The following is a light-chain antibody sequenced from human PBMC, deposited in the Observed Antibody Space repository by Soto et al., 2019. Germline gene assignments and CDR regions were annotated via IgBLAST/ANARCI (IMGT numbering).Light chain of an antibody. Sequence: EIVLKHSPATLSLSPCERATLSFSASQSISSYLAWYQQKPGQAPRLLIYDASDRATGIPARFSGSGSGTDFTLTISSLEPEDFAVYYCQERTDWPLTFGGGTKVDIK. CDR1: QSISSY. J-gene: IGKJ4*01. V-gene: IGKV3-11*01. CDR3: QERTDWPLT. CDR2: DAS.